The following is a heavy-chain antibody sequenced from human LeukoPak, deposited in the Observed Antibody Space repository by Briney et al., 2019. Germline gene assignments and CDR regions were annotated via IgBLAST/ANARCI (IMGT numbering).Heavy chain of an antibody. D-gene: IGHD1-1*01. CDR1: GGSISSYY. V-gene: IGHV4-59*01. CDR3: ARDGRGYGAFDI. Sequence: SETLSLTCTVSGGSISSYYWSWIRQPPGKGLEWIGYIYYSGSANYNPSLKSRVTISVDTSKNQFSLKLSSVTAADTAVYYCARDGRGYGAFDIWGQGTMVTVSS. J-gene: IGHJ3*02. CDR2: IYYSGSA.